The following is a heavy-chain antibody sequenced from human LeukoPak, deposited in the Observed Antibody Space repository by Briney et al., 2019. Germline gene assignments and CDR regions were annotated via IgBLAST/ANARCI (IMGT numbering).Heavy chain of an antibody. CDR3: ARANKGIVVYYYYYGMDV. V-gene: IGHV3-7*03. Sequence: GGSLRLSCTASGFTFSSYWMTWVRQAPGKGLEWVANIKQDGSEKYYVDSVKGRFTISRDNAKTSLYLQMNSLRAEDTAVYYCARANKGIVVYYYYYGMDVWGKGTRVTVSS. J-gene: IGHJ6*04. CDR1: GFTFSSYW. D-gene: IGHD6-19*01. CDR2: IKQDGSEK.